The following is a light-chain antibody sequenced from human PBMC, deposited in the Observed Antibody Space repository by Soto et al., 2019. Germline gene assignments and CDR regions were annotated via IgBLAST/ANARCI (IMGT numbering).Light chain of an antibody. CDR3: QQYDNSPPTYY. J-gene: IGKJ2*01. CDR1: QTVSDTY. CDR2: GAS. Sequence: EIVLTQSPGTLSLSPGERATLSCRTSQTVSDTYLAWYQQKVGQPPRLLIYGASNRATGIPDRFSGSGSGTDFTLTISGLEPEDFAVYYCQQYDNSPPTYYFGPGTKLEI. V-gene: IGKV3-20*01.